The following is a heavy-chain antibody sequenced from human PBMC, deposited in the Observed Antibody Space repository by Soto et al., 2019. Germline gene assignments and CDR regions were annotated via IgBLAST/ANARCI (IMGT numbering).Heavy chain of an antibody. CDR3: ARDPSCFDSDYYYYYHLAV. J-gene: IGHJ6*03. V-gene: IGHV1-3*01. Sequence: GASVKVSCKASGYTFTSYAMHWVRQAPGQRLEWMGWINAGNGNTKYSQKFQGRVTITRDTSASTAYMELSSLRSEDTAVYYCARDPSCFDSDYYYYYHLAVWGKGTTVTVSS. CDR1: GYTFTSYA. D-gene: IGHD3-10*01. CDR2: INAGNGNT.